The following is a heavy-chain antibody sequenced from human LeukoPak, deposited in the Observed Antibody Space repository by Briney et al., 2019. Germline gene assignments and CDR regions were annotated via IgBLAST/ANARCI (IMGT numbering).Heavy chain of an antibody. CDR1: GFSLSSSW. Sequence: GGSLRLSCAASGFSLSSSWMSWVRQAPGKGLEWVANIKKDGNEKYYVDSVKGRFTISRDNAENSLYLQMNSLRAEDTAVYYCTRVGGGLGPWSAAALDHWGQGTLVTVSS. CDR2: IKKDGNEK. J-gene: IGHJ4*02. CDR3: TRVGGGLGPWSAAALDH. V-gene: IGHV3-7*05. D-gene: IGHD3-16*01.